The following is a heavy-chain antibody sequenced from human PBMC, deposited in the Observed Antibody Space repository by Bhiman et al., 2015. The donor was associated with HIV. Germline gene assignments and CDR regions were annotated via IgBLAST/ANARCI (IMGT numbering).Heavy chain of an antibody. Sequence: VQLVESGGGVVQPGRSLRLSCAASGFTFSTSGMHWVRQAPGKGLEWVANIKQDGSEKYYVDSVKGRFTISRDNAKNSVYLQMNSLRAEDTAVYYCARGDIVIRYFDHWGQGTLVTVSS. CDR1: GFTFSTSG. CDR3: ARGDIVIRYFDH. D-gene: IGHD1-26*01. J-gene: IGHJ4*02. CDR2: IKQDGSEK. V-gene: IGHV3-7*01.